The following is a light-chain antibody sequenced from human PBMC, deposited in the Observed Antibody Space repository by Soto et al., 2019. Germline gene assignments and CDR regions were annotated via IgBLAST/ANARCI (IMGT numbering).Light chain of an antibody. Sequence: EIVLTQSPDTLSLSPGEGATLSCRASQSVNNNYLAWYQQKPGRAPRLLIYGASRRATDIPDRFSDSGSGTDFTLTISRLEPEDFAVYYFQHYVGFPLTFGGGTKVEIK. CDR1: QSVNNNY. CDR3: QHYVGFPLT. CDR2: GAS. J-gene: IGKJ4*01. V-gene: IGKV3-20*01.